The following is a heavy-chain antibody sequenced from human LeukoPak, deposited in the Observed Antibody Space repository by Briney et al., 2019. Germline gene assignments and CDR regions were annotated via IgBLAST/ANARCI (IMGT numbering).Heavy chain of an antibody. V-gene: IGHV3-30*14. Sequence: GGSLRLSCAASGFTFSSYAMHWVRQAPGKGLEWVAVISYDGSNKYYADSVKGRFTISRDNSKNTLYLQMNSLRAEDTAVYYCARDADTMVRGPVPFFDYWGQGTLVTVSS. CDR1: GFTFSSYA. CDR3: ARDADTMVRGPVPFFDY. D-gene: IGHD3-10*01. CDR2: ISYDGSNK. J-gene: IGHJ4*02.